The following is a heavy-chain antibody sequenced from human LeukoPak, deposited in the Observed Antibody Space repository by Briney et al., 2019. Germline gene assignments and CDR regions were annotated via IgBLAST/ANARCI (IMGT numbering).Heavy chain of an antibody. J-gene: IGHJ6*02. D-gene: IGHD3-3*01. CDR3: ARDSGYCYDFWSGYYIKCDGMDV. CDR2: INPSGGST. V-gene: IGHV1-46*01. Sequence: GASVKVSCKASGYTFASYYMHWVRQAPGQGLEWMGIINPSGGSTSYAQKFQGRVTMTRDTSTSTVYMELSSLRSEDTAVYYCARDSGYCYDFWSGYYIKCDGMDVWGQGTTVTVSS. CDR1: GYTFASYY.